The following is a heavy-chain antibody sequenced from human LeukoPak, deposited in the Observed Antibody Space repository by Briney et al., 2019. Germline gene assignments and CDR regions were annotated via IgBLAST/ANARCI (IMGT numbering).Heavy chain of an antibody. J-gene: IGHJ4*02. CDR2: ISSNGGST. D-gene: IGHD5-12*01. Sequence: GGSLRLSCAASGFTFSSYAMHWVRQAPGKGLEYVSAISSNGGSTYYANSVKGRFTISRDNSKNTLYLQMGSLRAEDTAVYYCARGRRDIVATISFDYWGQGTLVTVSS. CDR3: ARGRRDIVATISFDY. CDR1: GFTFSSYA. V-gene: IGHV3-64*01.